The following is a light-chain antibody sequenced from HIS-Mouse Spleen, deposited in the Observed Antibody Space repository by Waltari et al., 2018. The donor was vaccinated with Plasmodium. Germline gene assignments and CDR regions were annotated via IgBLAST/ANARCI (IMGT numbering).Light chain of an antibody. CDR2: AAS. V-gene: IGKV1-27*01. CDR3: QKYNNAPLT. Sequence: DIQMTQSPSTLSASLGDRVTITCRASQGISNYLAWYQQKPGKVPKLLIYAASTMQSGIPSRFSGSGSGTEFTLTISSLQSEDVATYYCQKYNNAPLTFGGGTKVEIK. J-gene: IGKJ4*01. CDR1: QGISNY.